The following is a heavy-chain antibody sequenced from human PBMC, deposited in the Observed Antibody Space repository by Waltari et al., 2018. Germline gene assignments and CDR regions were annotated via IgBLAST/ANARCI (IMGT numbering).Heavy chain of an antibody. CDR1: GFTFTRYW. CDR3: ARTGDDY. CDR2: INQGGSDK. D-gene: IGHD1-1*01. Sequence: EVQLVVSGGGLFQPGGSLRLSCAASGFTFTRYWMSWVRQAPGKGLECVANINQGGSDKNYVDSVKGRFTISRDNAKNSLYLQMNSLRAEDTAVYYCARTGDDYWGQGTLVTVSS. J-gene: IGHJ4*02. V-gene: IGHV3-7*03.